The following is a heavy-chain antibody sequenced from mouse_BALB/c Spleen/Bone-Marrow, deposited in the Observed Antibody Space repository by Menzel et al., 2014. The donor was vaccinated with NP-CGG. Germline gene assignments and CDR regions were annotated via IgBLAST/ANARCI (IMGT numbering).Heavy chain of an antibody. Sequence: QVQLKESGPGLVAPSQSLSITCTVSGFLLTGYGVNWVRQPPGKGLEWLGMIWGDGSTDYNSALKSRLSISKDNSKSQVFLKMNSLQTDDTARYYCAIYGHYAMDYWGQGTSVTVSS. CDR1: GFLLTGYG. J-gene: IGHJ4*01. CDR3: AIYGHYAMDY. CDR2: IWGDGST. V-gene: IGHV2-6-7*01. D-gene: IGHD1-1*02.